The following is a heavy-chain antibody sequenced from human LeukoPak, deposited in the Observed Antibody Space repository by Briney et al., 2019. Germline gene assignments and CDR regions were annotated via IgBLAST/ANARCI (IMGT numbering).Heavy chain of an antibody. V-gene: IGHV1-18*01. CDR3: ARDGEGYSYGYDFPYYFDY. CDR2: ISAYSGNT. J-gene: IGHJ4*02. CDR1: GYTFTIYG. Sequence: GASVKVSCKASGYTFTIYGISWVRQAPGQGLEWMGGISAYSGNTNYAQKLQGRVTMTTDTSTSTAYMEVRSLRSDDTAVYYCARDGEGYSYGYDFPYYFDYWGQGPLVTVSS. D-gene: IGHD5-18*01.